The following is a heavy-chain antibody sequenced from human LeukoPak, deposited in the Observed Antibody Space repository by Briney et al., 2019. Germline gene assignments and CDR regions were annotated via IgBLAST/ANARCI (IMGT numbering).Heavy chain of an antibody. J-gene: IGHJ5*02. V-gene: IGHV1-18*01. CDR1: GYTFTSYG. Sequence: ASVKVSCKASGYTFTSYGISWVRQAPGQGLEWMGWISAYNGNTNYVQKLQGRVAMTADTSTSTAYMELRSLRSDDTAVYYCARAGYCSSTSCYWGVKWFDPWGQGTLVTVSP. CDR3: ARAGYCSSTSCYWGVKWFDP. CDR2: ISAYNGNT. D-gene: IGHD2-2*01.